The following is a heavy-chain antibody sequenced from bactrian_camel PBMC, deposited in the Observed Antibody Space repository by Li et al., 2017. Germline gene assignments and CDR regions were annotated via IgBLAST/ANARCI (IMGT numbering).Heavy chain of an antibody. CDR3: AADPRGGDCNRKWPEFVS. V-gene: IGHV3S1*01. D-gene: IGHD7*01. Sequence: HVQLVESGGGSVQPGGSLRLSCVVSGHTSDDYCMAWFRLAPGKERQGVARINKGGGNPYYVNSVRGRFTVSHDNAKNTLSMQMDTLRPEDTGMYYCAADPRGGDCNRKWPEFVSWGQGTQVTVS. CDR2: INKGGGNP. J-gene: IGHJ6*01. CDR1: GHTSDDYC.